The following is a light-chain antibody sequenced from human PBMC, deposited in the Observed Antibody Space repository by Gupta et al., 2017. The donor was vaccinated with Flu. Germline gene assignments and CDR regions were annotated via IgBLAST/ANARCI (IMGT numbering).Light chain of an antibody. CDR3: RQALQTPWT. CDR2: WGS. V-gene: IGKV2-28*01. J-gene: IGKJ1*01. Sequence: DIVMTQSPLSLPVTPGEPASISCRSSPSLLHSNGYNYLDWYLPKPGQSPQLLIYWGSNRASGVPDRFSGRGSGTDFTLKISRVEAEDVGVYYCRQALQTPWTFGQGTKVEIK. CDR1: PSLLHSNGYNY.